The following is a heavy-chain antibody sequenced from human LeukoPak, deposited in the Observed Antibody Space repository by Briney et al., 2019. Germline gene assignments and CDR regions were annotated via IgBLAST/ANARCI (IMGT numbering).Heavy chain of an antibody. Sequence: ASVKVSCKASGYTLTGYHMHWVRQAPGQGLEWMGRINPNSGDTNYAQKFQGRVTMTRDTSISTAYMELSSLRSEDTAVYYCARVQRGYYDSSGYYDDAFDIWGQGTMVTVSS. CDR2: INPNSGDT. CDR1: GYTLTGYH. V-gene: IGHV1-2*06. CDR3: ARVQRGYYDSSGYYDDAFDI. J-gene: IGHJ3*02. D-gene: IGHD3-22*01.